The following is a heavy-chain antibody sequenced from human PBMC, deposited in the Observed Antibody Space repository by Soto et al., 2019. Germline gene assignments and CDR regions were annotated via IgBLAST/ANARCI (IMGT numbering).Heavy chain of an antibody. V-gene: IGHV1-18*01. CDR2: ISAYNGNT. Sequence: SVKVSCKASGYTFTSYGISWVRQAPGQGLEWMGWISAYNGNTNYAQKLQGRVTMTTDTSTSTAYMELRSLRSDDTAVYYCARMMLAAAGRGWFDPWGQGTLVTVSS. CDR1: GYTFTSYG. J-gene: IGHJ5*02. D-gene: IGHD6-13*01. CDR3: ARMMLAAAGRGWFDP.